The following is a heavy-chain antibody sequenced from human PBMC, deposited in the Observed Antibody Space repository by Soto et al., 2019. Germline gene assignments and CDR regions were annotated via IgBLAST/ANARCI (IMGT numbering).Heavy chain of an antibody. Sequence: WSLSLSCAASGFTFSSYAMSWVRQAPGKGLEWVSAISGSGGSTYYADSVKGRFTISRDNSKNTLYLQMNSLRAEDTAVYYCAKVPLGVGVAWFDPWGQGTLVTVSS. CDR1: GFTFSSYA. V-gene: IGHV3-23*01. J-gene: IGHJ5*02. CDR2: ISGSGGST. CDR3: AKVPLGVGVAWFDP. D-gene: IGHD3-22*01.